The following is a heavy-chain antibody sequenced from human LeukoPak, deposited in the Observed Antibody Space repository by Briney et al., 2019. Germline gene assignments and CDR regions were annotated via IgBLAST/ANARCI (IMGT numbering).Heavy chain of an antibody. D-gene: IGHD3-3*01. CDR2: IYHSGST. J-gene: IGHJ4*02. V-gene: IGHV4-38-2*01. CDR3: ARQYYDFWRPSPPQFDY. CDR1: GYSISSGYY. Sequence: PSETLSLTCAVSGYSISSGYYWGWVRQPPGKGLEWIGSIYHSGSTYYNPSLKSRVTISVDTSKNQFSLKLSSVTAADTAVYYCARQYYDFWRPSPPQFDYWAREPWSPSPQ.